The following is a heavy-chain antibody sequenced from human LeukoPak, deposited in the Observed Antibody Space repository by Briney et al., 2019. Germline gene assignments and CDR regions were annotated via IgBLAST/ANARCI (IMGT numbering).Heavy chain of an antibody. CDR1: GFTVSSNY. Sequence: PGGSLRLSCAASGFTVSSNYMSWVRQAPGKGLEWVSVIYSGGSTYYADSVKGRFTISRHNSKNTLYLQMNSLRAEDTAVYYCARGRSGGSSGYSLNWFDPWGQGTLVTVSS. CDR2: IYSGGST. J-gene: IGHJ5*02. CDR3: ARGRSGGSSGYSLNWFDP. D-gene: IGHD3-22*01. V-gene: IGHV3-53*04.